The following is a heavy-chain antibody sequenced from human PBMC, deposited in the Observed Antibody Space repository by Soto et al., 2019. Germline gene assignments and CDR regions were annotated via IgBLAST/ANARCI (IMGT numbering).Heavy chain of an antibody. CDR3: AKLRESSSFASYYFDY. J-gene: IGHJ4*02. CDR1: GFTFSSYS. D-gene: IGHD6-13*01. Sequence: PGGSPRLSCAASGFTFSSYSMNWVRQAPGKGLEWVSYISSSSTIYYADSVKGRFTISRDNAKNSLYLQMNSLRAEDTAVHYCAKLRESSSFASYYFDYWGQGTLVTVSS. V-gene: IGHV3-48*01. CDR2: ISSSSTI.